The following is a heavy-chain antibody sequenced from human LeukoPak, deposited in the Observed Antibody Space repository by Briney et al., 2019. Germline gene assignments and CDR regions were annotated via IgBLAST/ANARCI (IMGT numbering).Heavy chain of an antibody. V-gene: IGHV3-23*01. CDR3: AKIPVNLYYYDSSGPYYFDY. CDR1: GFTFSSYA. Sequence: PGGSLRLSCAASGFTFSSYAMSWVRQAPGKGLEWVSAISGSGGSTYYADSVKGRFTISRDNSKNTLYLQMNSLRAEDTAVYYCAKIPVNLYYYDSSGPYYFDYWGQGTLVTVSS. J-gene: IGHJ4*02. CDR2: ISGSGGST. D-gene: IGHD3-22*01.